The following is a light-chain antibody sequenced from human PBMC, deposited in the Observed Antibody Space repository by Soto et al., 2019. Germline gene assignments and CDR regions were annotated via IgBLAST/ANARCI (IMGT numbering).Light chain of an antibody. V-gene: IGKV3-20*01. CDR2: GAS. J-gene: IGKJ5*01. Sequence: EIVLTQSPDTLSLSPVDRATLSFRASRTVIRNNLAWHQQKPGQTPRLLVYGASNRATGIPDRFSGSGSGTDFTLTISRLEPDDFAVYYCQQHGTSPITFGQGTRLEVK. CDR1: RTVIRNN. CDR3: QQHGTSPIT.